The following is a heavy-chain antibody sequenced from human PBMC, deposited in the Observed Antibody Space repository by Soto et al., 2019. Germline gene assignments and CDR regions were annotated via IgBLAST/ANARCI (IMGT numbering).Heavy chain of an antibody. Sequence: PSQTLSLTCAISGDSVSSNSVAWNWIRQSPSRGLEWLGRTYYRSKWYYHYAVSVKSRITINPDTSKNQFSLQLNSVTPDDTAVYYCARDSVPNWFDPWGQGTMVAVTS. CDR2: TYYRSKWYY. CDR3: ARDSVPNWFDP. V-gene: IGHV6-1*01. J-gene: IGHJ5*02. CDR1: GDSVSSNSVA.